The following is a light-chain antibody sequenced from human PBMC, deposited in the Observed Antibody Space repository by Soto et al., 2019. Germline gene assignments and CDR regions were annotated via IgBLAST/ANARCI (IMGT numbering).Light chain of an antibody. CDR1: SSDVGGYKY. V-gene: IGLV2-8*01. CDR2: EVS. J-gene: IGLJ2*01. Sequence: QSALTQTPSASGSPGQSVTISCTGTSSDVGGYKYVSWYQQHPGKAPKVMIYEVSKRPSGVPDRFSGSKSGNTASLTVSGLQAEDEADYYCSSYAGSNNPVVFGGGTKLTVL. CDR3: SSYAGSNNPVV.